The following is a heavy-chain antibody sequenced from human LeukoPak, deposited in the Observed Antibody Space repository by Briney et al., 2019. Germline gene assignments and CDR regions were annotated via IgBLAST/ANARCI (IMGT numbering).Heavy chain of an antibody. Sequence: GGSLRLSCAASGFTFSSYGMHWVRQAPGKGLEWVAVISYDGSNKYYADSVKGRFTISRDDSKNILYLQMNSLRAEDTAVYYCAKAVVGATYFDYWGQGTLVTVSS. CDR2: ISYDGSNK. D-gene: IGHD1-26*01. J-gene: IGHJ4*02. V-gene: IGHV3-30*18. CDR1: GFTFSSYG. CDR3: AKAVVGATYFDY.